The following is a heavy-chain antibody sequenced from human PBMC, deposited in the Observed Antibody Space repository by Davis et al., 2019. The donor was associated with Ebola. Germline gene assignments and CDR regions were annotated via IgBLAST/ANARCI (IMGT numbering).Heavy chain of an antibody. CDR2: ISYDGSNK. Sequence: GESLKISCAASGFTFSSYAMHWVRQAPGKGLEWVAVISYDGSNKYYADSVKGRFTISRDNSKNTLYLQMNSLRAEDTAVYYCAKGPGYFDWYPDYWGQGTLVTVSS. V-gene: IGHV3-30-3*01. J-gene: IGHJ4*02. D-gene: IGHD3-9*01. CDR3: AKGPGYFDWYPDY. CDR1: GFTFSSYA.